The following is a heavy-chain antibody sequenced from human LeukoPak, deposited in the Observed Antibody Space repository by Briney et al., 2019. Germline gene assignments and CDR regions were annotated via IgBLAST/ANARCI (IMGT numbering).Heavy chain of an antibody. CDR1: GGSFSGYY. Sequence: SETLSLTCAVYGGSFSGYYWSWIRQPPGKGLEWIGEINHSGSTNYNPSLKSRVTISVDTSKNQFFLKLSSVTAADTAVYYCARSGWGYSYGSYFDYWGQGTLVAVCS. J-gene: IGHJ4*02. CDR3: ARSGWGYSYGSYFDY. CDR2: INHSGST. V-gene: IGHV4-34*01. D-gene: IGHD5-18*01.